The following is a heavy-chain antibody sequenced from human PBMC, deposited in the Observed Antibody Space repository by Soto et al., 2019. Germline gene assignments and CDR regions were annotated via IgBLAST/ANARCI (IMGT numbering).Heavy chain of an antibody. CDR1: GVPFISHD. CDR3: ARQGGTEVVPVAPESGWNYYYYGMDG. D-gene: IGHD2-2*01. J-gene: IGHJ6*02. Sequence: GVPLRLPCISSGVPFISHDMNWVGPAPGGGLEGISYVSDSGYTTYYADSVKGRFTVSRDNAKNSLYLQMNSLRAEDTAVYYCARQGGTEVVPVAPESGWNYYYYGMDGWGQGTTVT. CDR2: VSDSGYTT. V-gene: IGHV3-48*03.